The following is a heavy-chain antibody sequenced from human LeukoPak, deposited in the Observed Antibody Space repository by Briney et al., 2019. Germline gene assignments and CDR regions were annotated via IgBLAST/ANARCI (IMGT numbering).Heavy chain of an antibody. J-gene: IGHJ4*02. Sequence: SETLSLTCTVSGGSISSYYWSWIRQPPGKGLEWIGYIYYSGSTNYNPSLKSRVTISVDTSKNQFSLKLSSVTAADTAVYYCARVALYSSLSFDYWGQGTLVTVSS. V-gene: IGHV4-59*01. D-gene: IGHD6-6*01. CDR3: ARVALYSSLSFDY. CDR2: IYYSGST. CDR1: GGSISSYY.